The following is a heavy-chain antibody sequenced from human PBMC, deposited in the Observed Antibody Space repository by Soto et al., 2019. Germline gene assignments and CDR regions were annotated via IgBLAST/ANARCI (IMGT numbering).Heavy chain of an antibody. CDR3: ARADYYGSGSSHWFDP. Sequence: SETLSLTCAVYGGSFSGYYWSWIRQPPGKGLEWIGEINHSGSTNYNPSLKSRVTISVDTSKNQFSLKLSSVTAADTAVYYCARADYYGSGSSHWFDPWGQGTMVTVSS. V-gene: IGHV4-34*01. CDR2: INHSGST. CDR1: GGSFSGYY. D-gene: IGHD3-10*01. J-gene: IGHJ5*02.